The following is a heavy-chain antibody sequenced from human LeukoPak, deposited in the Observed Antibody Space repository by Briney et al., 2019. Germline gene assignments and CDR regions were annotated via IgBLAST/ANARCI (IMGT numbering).Heavy chain of an antibody. CDR2: IWYDVSNK. D-gene: IGHD1-26*01. Sequence: SLRLSCAASRFTLSNYGMHWVRQAPGNGMEWVAIIWYDVSNKYYSDSVKGRFTISRDNSKNTLYLQMNSLRAEDTAVYYCARDLMGEDNYWGQGTLVTVSS. CDR1: RFTLSNYG. V-gene: IGHV3-33*01. J-gene: IGHJ4*02. CDR3: ARDLMGEDNY.